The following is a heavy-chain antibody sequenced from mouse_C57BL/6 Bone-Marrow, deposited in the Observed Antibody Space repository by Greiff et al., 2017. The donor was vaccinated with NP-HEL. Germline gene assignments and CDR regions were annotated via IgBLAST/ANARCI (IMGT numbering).Heavy chain of an antibody. CDR2: IYPRSGNT. V-gene: IGHV1-81*01. CDR3: ARSNYGSSSLPMDY. J-gene: IGHJ4*01. CDR1: GYTFTSYG. D-gene: IGHD1-1*01. Sequence: QVQLKESGAELARPGASVKLSCKASGYTFTSYGISWVKQRTGQGLEWIGEIYPRSGNTYYNEKFKGKATLTADKSSSTAYMELRSLTSEDSAVYFCARSNYGSSSLPMDYWGQGTSVTVSS.